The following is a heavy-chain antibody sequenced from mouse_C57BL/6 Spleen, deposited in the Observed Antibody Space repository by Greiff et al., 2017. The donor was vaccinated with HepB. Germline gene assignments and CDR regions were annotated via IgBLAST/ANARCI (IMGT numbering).Heavy chain of an antibody. D-gene: IGHD2-1*01. V-gene: IGHV5-17*01. CDR2: ISSGSSTI. J-gene: IGHJ4*01. CDR3: ARLLLYAMYY. CDR1: GFTFSDYG. Sequence: EVQLVESGGGLVKPGGSLKLSCAASGFTFSDYGMHWVRQAPEKGLEWVAYISSGSSTISYADTVKGRFTISRDNAKNTLVLQMTSLRSDDTAMYYCARLLLYAMYYWGQGTSVTVSS.